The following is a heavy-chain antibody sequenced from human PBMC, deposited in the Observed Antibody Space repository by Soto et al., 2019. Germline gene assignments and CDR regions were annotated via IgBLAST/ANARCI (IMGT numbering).Heavy chain of an antibody. D-gene: IGHD3-22*01. CDR2: ISWNSGSI. CDR3: AKCLYDSSGYYYCDAFDI. J-gene: IGHJ3*02. Sequence: GGSLRLSCAASGFTFDDYAMHWVRQAPGKGLEWVSGISWNSGSIGYADSVKGRFTISRDNAKNSLYLQMNSLRAEDTALYYCAKCLYDSSGYYYCDAFDIWGQGTMVTVSS. CDR1: GFTFDDYA. V-gene: IGHV3-9*01.